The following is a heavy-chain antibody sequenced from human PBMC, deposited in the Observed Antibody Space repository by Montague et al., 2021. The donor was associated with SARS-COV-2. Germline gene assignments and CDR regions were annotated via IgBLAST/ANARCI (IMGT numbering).Heavy chain of an antibody. J-gene: IGHJ4*02. CDR2: IVVGSGNT. V-gene: IGHV1-58*01. D-gene: IGHD6-13*01. Sequence: SVKASCKASGFTFTSSAVQWVRQARGQRLEWIGWIVVGSGNTNYAQKFQERVTITRDMSTSTAYMELSSLRSEDTAVYYCAAVPAGYSSSWYDYFDYWGQGTLVTVSS. CDR3: AAVPAGYSSSWYDYFDY. CDR1: GFTFTSSA.